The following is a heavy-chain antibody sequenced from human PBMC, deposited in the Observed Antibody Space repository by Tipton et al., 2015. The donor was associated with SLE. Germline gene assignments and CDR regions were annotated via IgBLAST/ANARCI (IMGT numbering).Heavy chain of an antibody. D-gene: IGHD6-13*01. CDR1: GFTFSSYW. V-gene: IGHV3-74*01. Sequence: GSLRLSCAASGFTFSSYWMHWVRQAPGKGLVWVSRINSDGSSTSYADSVKGRFTISRDNAKNTLYLQMNSLRAEDTAVYYCARGGYSSYWYFDLWGRGTLVTVSS. CDR2: INSDGSST. J-gene: IGHJ2*01. CDR3: ARGGYSSYWYFDL.